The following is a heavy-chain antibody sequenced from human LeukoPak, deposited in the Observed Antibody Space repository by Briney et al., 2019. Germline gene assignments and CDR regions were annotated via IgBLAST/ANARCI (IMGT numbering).Heavy chain of an antibody. D-gene: IGHD6-19*01. CDR3: AREVAVAGRNWFDP. CDR2: INPNSGGT. V-gene: IGHV1-2*02. J-gene: IGHJ5*02. CDR1: GYTFTSYD. Sequence: ASVKVSCKASGYTFTSYDINWVRQATGQGLEWMGWINPNSGGTNYAQKFQGRVTMTRDTSISTAYMELSRLRSDDTAVYYCAREVAVAGRNWFDPWGQGTLVTVSS.